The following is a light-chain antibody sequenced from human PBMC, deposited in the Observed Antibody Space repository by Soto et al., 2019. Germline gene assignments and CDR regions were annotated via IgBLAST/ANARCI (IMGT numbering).Light chain of an antibody. J-gene: IGKJ4*01. V-gene: IGKV1-39*01. Sequence: DIQMTQSPSSLSASVGDRVTITCRASQSISSYLNWYQQKPGKAPKLLIYAASSLQSGVPSRFSGSGSGTDLTLTISSLQPEDFATYYCQQSYSTPRTVGGGTKVDIK. CDR2: AAS. CDR1: QSISSY. CDR3: QQSYSTPRT.